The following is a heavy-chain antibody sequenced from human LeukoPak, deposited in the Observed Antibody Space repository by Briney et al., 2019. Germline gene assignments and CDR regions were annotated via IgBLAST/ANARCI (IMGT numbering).Heavy chain of an antibody. CDR1: ALGSTCDW. Sequence: GLGVQCSCPGSALGSTCDWMGWARHVPGKGLGWRGINFLGESDARYTTSFQGQVTISAHKYIRTAYLPWRSLKASDTAMYYCAGGSDLSYWGQGTLVTVSS. V-gene: IGHV5-51*01. CDR2: NFLGESDA. CDR3: AGGSDLSY. D-gene: IGHD6-19*01. J-gene: IGHJ4*02.